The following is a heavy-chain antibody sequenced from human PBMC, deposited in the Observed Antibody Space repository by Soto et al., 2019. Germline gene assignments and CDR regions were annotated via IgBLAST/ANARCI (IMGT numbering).Heavy chain of an antibody. CDR1: GLSFSSYG. D-gene: IGHD5-18*01. V-gene: IGHV3-30*18. CDR2: ISFDESNK. Sequence: QVRLVEFGGGVVQPGRSLRLSCAASGLSFSSYGMHWVRQAPGKGLEWVAAISFDESNKYYADSVKGRFTISRDNSNNTLYLQMNSLRAEDTAVYYGAKTIYSYGLWDFDLWGRGTLVTVSS. CDR3: AKTIYSYGLWDFDL. J-gene: IGHJ2*01.